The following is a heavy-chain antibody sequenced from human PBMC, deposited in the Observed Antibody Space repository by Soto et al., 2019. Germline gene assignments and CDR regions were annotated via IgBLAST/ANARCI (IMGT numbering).Heavy chain of an antibody. CDR1: GNSMSSSNW. CDR3: VRSEATAPDY. CDR2: AHHSGRT. D-gene: IGHD6-25*01. Sequence: SETLSLTCSVSGNSMSSSNWWNWVRQPPGKGLEWIGEAHHSGRTNYNPSLKSRVTISVDRSQSIFSLKLASVTAADTAVYYCVRSEATAPDYWCPGPLGTVSS. J-gene: IGHJ4*02. V-gene: IGHV4-4*02.